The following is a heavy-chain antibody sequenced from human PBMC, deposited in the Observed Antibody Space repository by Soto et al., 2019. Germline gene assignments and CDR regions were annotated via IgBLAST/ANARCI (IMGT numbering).Heavy chain of an antibody. CDR2: ISGNGVSI. CDR1: GFSFSSYA. CDR3: AKSVSPSGGARDY. V-gene: IGHV3-23*01. J-gene: IGHJ4*02. D-gene: IGHD2-15*01. Sequence: EVQLLESGGGLVQPGGSLRLSCAASGFSFSSYAMGWVRQAPGKGLEWVSGISGNGVSIYYVDSVKGRFTISRDNSKNTLFLQMNSLRAEDTAVYYCAKSVSPSGGARDYWGQGTLVTVSS.